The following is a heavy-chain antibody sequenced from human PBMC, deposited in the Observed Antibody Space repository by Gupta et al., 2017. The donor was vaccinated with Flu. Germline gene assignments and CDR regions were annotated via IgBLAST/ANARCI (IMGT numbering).Heavy chain of an antibody. Sequence: EVHLSESGGGLARPGGSLRLSCAASVFTFVNYAMSWVRQAPGKGLEWISGISSSGDDKQYAGSVEGRFTISRDNSKSTLYLEMNRLRAEDTAVYFCAKGRTNAGASYDIWGQGDLVTISS. V-gene: IGHV3-23*01. D-gene: IGHD3-16*01. J-gene: IGHJ4*02. CDR1: VFTFVNYA. CDR2: ISSSGDDK. CDR3: AKGRTNAGASYDI.